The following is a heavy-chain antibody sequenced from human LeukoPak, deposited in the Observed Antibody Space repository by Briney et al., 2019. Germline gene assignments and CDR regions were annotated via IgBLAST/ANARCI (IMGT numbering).Heavy chain of an antibody. CDR3: AKIFVVVPAAYFDY. Sequence: GRSLRLSCAASGFTFSSYAMHWVRQAPGKGLEWVAVISYDGSNKYYADSVKGRFTISRDNSKNTLYLQMNSLRAEDTAVYYCAKIFVVVPAAYFDYWGQGTLVTVSS. CDR2: ISYDGSNK. V-gene: IGHV3-30-3*02. J-gene: IGHJ4*02. D-gene: IGHD2-2*01. CDR1: GFTFSSYA.